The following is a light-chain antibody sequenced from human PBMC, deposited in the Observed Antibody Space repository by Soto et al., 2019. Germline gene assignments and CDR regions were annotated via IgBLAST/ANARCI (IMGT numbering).Light chain of an antibody. CDR1: QYIASSY. CDR2: GAS. V-gene: IGKV3-20*01. J-gene: IGKJ3*01. CDR3: QQYGSSVT. Sequence: EIVLTQSPGTRSLSPGEGATLSCRSSQYIASSYLAWYQQRRGQAPRLLIYGASSRATGIPDRFSGRGSGTDFTLTISRLEPEDFAVYYCQQYGSSVTFGPGTKVDIK.